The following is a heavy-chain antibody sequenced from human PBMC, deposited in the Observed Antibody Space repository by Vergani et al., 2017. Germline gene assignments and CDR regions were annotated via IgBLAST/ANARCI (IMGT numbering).Heavy chain of an antibody. D-gene: IGHD3-22*01. CDR3: AGERYYYDSSGFDY. J-gene: IGHJ4*02. CDR1: GGSISSYY. V-gene: IGHV4-59*01. Sequence: QVQLQESGPGLVKPSETLSLTCTVSGGSISSYYWSWIRQPPGKGLEWIGYIYYSGRTNYNPSLKSRVTISVDTSKNQFSLKLSSVTAADTAVYYCAGERYYYDSSGFDYWGQGTLVTVSS. CDR2: IYYSGRT.